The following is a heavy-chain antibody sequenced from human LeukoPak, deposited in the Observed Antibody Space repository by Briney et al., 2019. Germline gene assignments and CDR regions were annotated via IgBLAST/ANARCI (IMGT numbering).Heavy chain of an antibody. CDR1: GFTFSSYA. V-gene: IGHV3-23*01. Sequence: GGSLRLSCAASGFTFSSYAMSWVRQAPGKGLEWVSSISATGGSTYYADSVKGRSTISRDNSKNTLYLQMNSLRVEDTAVYYCAKGDGDFPLDHWGQGTLVTVSS. J-gene: IGHJ4*02. CDR3: AKGDGDFPLDH. D-gene: IGHD4-17*01. CDR2: ISATGGST.